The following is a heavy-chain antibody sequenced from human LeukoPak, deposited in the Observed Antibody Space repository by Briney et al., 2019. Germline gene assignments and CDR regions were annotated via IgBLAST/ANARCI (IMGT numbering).Heavy chain of an antibody. CDR2: IYYSGST. CDR1: GGSISSYY. V-gene: IGHV4-59*08. CDR3: ARQGRDGYNYYFDY. J-gene: IGHJ4*02. D-gene: IGHD5-24*01. Sequence: SETLSLTCTVSGGSISSYYWSWIRQPPGKGLEWIGYIYYSGSTNYNPSLKSRVTISVDTSKNQFSLKLSSVTAADTAVYYCARQGRDGYNYYFDYWGQGTLVTVSS.